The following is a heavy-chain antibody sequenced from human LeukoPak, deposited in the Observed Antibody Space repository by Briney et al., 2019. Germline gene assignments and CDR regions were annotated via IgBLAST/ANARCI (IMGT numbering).Heavy chain of an antibody. CDR2: IRYDGSNE. V-gene: IGHV3-30*02. D-gene: IGHD6-19*01. J-gene: IGHJ4*02. CDR1: GFTFSSYG. CDR3: ARDLTYSGWYYFDY. Sequence: PGGSLRLSCAPSGFTFSSYGMHWVRQAPGKGLEWVAFIRYDGSNEYYADSVKGRFTISRDNSKNTLYLQTNSLRAEDSAVYYCARDLTYSGWYYFDYWGQGTLVTVSS.